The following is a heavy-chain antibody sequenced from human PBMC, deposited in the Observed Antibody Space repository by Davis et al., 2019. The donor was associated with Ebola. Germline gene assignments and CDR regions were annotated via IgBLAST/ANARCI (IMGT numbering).Heavy chain of an antibody. CDR1: GFTFSGSA. CDR3: TAVAGTSDY. Sequence: GESLKISCAASGFTFSGSAMHWVRQASGKGLEWVCRIRSKANSYATAYAASVKGRFTISRDDSKNTAYLQMNSLKTEDTAVYYCTAVAGTSDYWGQGTLVTVSS. D-gene: IGHD6-19*01. J-gene: IGHJ4*02. CDR2: IRSKANSYAT. V-gene: IGHV3-73*01.